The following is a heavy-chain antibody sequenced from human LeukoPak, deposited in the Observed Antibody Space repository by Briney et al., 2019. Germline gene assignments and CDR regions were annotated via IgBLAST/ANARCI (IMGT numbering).Heavy chain of an antibody. CDR3: ARDSSGGDYGLAVYDAFDI. D-gene: IGHD4-17*01. CDR1: GGTFSSYA. CDR2: IIPIFGTA. V-gene: IGHV1-69*05. Sequence: ASVKVSCKASGGTFSSYAISWVRQAPGQGLEWMGGIIPIFGTANYAQKFQGRVTITTDESTSTAYMELSSLRSEDTAVYYCARDSSGGDYGLAVYDAFDIWAKGQWSPSLQ. J-gene: IGHJ3*02.